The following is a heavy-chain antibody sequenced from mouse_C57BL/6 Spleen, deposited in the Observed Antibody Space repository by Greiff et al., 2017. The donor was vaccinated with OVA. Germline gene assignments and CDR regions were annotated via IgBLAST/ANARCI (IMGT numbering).Heavy chain of an antibody. CDR1: GYTFNRNW. CDR3: ARSRGWDVDY. D-gene: IGHD4-1*01. V-gene: IGHV1-55*01. J-gene: IGHJ2*01. CDR2: IPTLLAST. Sequence: QVQLQQPGAELVKPGASVKMSCKASGYTFNRNWITWVKQRHAPCIEWIGDIPTLLASTNHNEKFKSKATLTVDTSSSTAYMQLSSLTSEDSAVYYCARSRGWDVDYWGQGTTLTVSS.